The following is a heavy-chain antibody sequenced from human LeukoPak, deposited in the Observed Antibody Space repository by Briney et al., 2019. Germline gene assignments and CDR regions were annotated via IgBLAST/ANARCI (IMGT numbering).Heavy chain of an antibody. CDR1: GGSFSGYY. V-gene: IGHV4-34*01. Sequence: SETLSLTCAVYGGSFSGYYWSWIRQPPGKGLEWIGEINHSGSTNYNPSLKSRVTISVDTSKNQFSLKLSSVTAADTAVYYCARRSYDSSGYYSSFDYWGQGTLVTVSS. CDR3: ARRSYDSSGYYSSFDY. D-gene: IGHD3-22*01. J-gene: IGHJ4*02. CDR2: INHSGST.